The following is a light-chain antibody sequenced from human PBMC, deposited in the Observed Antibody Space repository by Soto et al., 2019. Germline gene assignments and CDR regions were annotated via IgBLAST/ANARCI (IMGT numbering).Light chain of an antibody. CDR3: QQSYSTPWT. CDR1: QDVANF. Sequence: DIQMTQSPSSLSASVGDRVTITCRASQDVANFLNWYQQKPGRAPKILIYAASNLQRGVPSRFSGSGSGTEFTLTISSLEREDVASYYCQQSYSTPWTFGQGTKVEIE. J-gene: IGKJ1*01. CDR2: AAS. V-gene: IGKV1-39*01.